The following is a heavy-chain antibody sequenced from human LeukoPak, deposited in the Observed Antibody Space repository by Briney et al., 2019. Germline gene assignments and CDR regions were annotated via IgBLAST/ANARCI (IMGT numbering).Heavy chain of an antibody. D-gene: IGHD3-10*02. J-gene: IGHJ4*02. V-gene: IGHV3-30*04. CDR3: ASRQGLGWHYVN. CDR1: GFTFSSYA. CDR2: ISYDGSNK. Sequence: SGGSLRLSCAASGFTFSSYAMSWVRQAPGRGLDWVADISYDGSNKYYADSVKGRFTISRDNSKNTLYLQMNSLRAEDTAVYYCASRQGLGWHYVNWGQGTLVIFSS.